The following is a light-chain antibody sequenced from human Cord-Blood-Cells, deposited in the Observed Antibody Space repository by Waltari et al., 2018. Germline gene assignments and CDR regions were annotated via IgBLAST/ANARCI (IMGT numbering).Light chain of an antibody. CDR3: CSYAGSSNWV. J-gene: IGLJ3*02. CDR1: RRGVGSYNL. V-gene: IGLV2-23*01. CDR2: EGS. Sequence: QSALTQPASVSGSPGQSITIPCTGTRRGVGSYNLVSWYQQPPGKAHKLMIYEGSKRPSGVSNRFSGSKSGNTASLTISGLQAEDEADYYCCSYAGSSNWVFGGGTKLTVL.